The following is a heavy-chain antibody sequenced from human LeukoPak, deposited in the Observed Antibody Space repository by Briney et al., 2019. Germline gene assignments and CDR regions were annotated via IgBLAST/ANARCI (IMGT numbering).Heavy chain of an antibody. CDR3: ARGLQETLAWLKALSAFDI. V-gene: IGHV1-18*01. J-gene: IGHJ3*02. D-gene: IGHD5-24*01. Sequence: ASVKVSCKASGYTFTSYDINWVRQATGQGLEWMGWMNPNNGNTNYAQKLQGRVTMSTDTSTSTGYMELRSLRSDDTAVYYCARGLQETLAWLKALSAFDIWGQGTMVTVSS. CDR2: MNPNNGNT. CDR1: GYTFTSYD.